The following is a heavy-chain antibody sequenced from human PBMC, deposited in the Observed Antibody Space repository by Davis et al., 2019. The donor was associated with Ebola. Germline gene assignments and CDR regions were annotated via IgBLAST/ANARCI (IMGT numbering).Heavy chain of an antibody. CDR1: GGSISSGGYY. D-gene: IGHD5-12*01. V-gene: IGHV4-31*03. CDR2: IYYSGDT. Sequence: PSETLSLTCTVSGGSISSGGYYWSWIRQHPGKGLEWIGHIYYSGDTYYNPSLKSRTSISIDKSKNQFSLNLSSVTAADTAVYYCARGGVATIRRPLDVWGRGTTVTVSS. J-gene: IGHJ6*02. CDR3: ARGGVATIRRPLDV.